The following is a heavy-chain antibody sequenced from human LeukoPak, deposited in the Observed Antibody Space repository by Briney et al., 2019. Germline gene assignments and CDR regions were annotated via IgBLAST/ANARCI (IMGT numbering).Heavy chain of an antibody. J-gene: IGHJ4*02. CDR1: GFTFDDHG. CDR3: ATDGVVVVPAATAPFDY. CDR2: ISWSSGII. Sequence: PGGSLRLSCAASGFTFDDHGMHWVRQAPGKGLEWVSGISWSSGIIGYADSVKGRFTISRDNSKNTLYLQMNSLRAEDTAVYYCATDGVVVVPAATAPFDYWGQGTLVTVSS. V-gene: IGHV3-9*01. D-gene: IGHD2-2*01.